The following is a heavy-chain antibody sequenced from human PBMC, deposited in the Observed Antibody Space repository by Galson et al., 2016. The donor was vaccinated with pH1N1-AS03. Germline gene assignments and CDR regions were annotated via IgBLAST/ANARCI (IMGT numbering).Heavy chain of an antibody. J-gene: IGHJ3*01. CDR1: GFTFTDFA. CDR3: AKDTIRAGEFDL. CDR2: TSSSGGST. V-gene: IGHV3-23*01. D-gene: IGHD5-24*01. Sequence: SLRLSCAASGFTFTDFAVSWVCQAPGRGLEWVSATSSSGGSTYYAKSVKGRFTISRDYSKNTVDLKMNSLRAEDTSVYSCAKDTIRAGEFDLWGRGTVVTVSS.